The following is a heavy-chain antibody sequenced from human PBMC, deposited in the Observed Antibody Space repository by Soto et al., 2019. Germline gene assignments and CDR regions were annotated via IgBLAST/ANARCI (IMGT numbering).Heavy chain of an antibody. D-gene: IGHD5-18*01. CDR2: ISSSSSTI. CDR3: AGDSGYSYGPIDS. CDR1: GFTFSSYS. V-gene: IGHV3-48*02. J-gene: IGHJ4*02. Sequence: EVQLVESGGGLVQPGGSLRLSCAASGFTFSSYSMNWVRQAPGKGLEWVSYISSSSSTIYYADSVKGRFTISRDNAKNSLYLKMHSLRDEDTAVYYCAGDSGYSYGPIDSWGQGTLVTVSS.